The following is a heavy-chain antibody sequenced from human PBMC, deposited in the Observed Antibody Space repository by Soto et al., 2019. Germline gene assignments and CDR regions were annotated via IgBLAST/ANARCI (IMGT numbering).Heavy chain of an antibody. J-gene: IGHJ4*02. D-gene: IGHD2-15*01. CDR3: ARGIKRRLHYFDY. Sequence: SETLSLTCAVYGGSFSGYYWSWIRQPPGKGLEWIGEINHSGSTNYNPSLKSRFTISVDTSKNQFSLKLSSVTAADTAVYYCARGIKRRLHYFDYWGQGTLVTVSS. CDR2: INHSGST. CDR1: GGSFSGYY. V-gene: IGHV4-34*01.